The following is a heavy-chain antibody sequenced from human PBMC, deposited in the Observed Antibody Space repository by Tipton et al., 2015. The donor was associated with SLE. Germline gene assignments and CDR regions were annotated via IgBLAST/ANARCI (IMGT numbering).Heavy chain of an antibody. D-gene: IGHD6-19*01. V-gene: IGHV3-30*04. J-gene: IGHJ4*01. CDR3: ARDPGYSSKWNPDY. CDR2: ISHDGSKR. CDR1: GFNLSIYG. Sequence: RSLRLSCAASGFNLSIYGMHWLRQAPGKGLEWVAVISHDGSKRYNGDSVKGRFIVSRDDSKNTAYLQMNSLRAEDTAVYYCARDPGYSSKWNPDYWGQGTRVTVSS.